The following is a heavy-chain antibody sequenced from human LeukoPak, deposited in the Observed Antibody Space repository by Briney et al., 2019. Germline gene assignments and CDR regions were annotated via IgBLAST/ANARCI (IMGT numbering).Heavy chain of an antibody. J-gene: IGHJ4*02. CDR3: ARHLSGSYSGYYFDY. Sequence: GESLKISCKGSGYSFTSYRIGWVRQMPGKGLEWMGVIYPGDSHTRYSPSFQGQVTISADKSISTAFLQWSSLKASDTAMYYCARHLSGSYSGYYFDYWGQGTLVTVSS. V-gene: IGHV5-51*01. CDR2: IYPGDSHT. CDR1: GYSFTSYR. D-gene: IGHD1-26*01.